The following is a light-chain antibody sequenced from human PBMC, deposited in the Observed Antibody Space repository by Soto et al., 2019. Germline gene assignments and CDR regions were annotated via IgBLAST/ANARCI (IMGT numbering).Light chain of an antibody. CDR2: EVT. V-gene: IGLV2-8*01. J-gene: IGLJ2*01. CDR1: SSDVGGYNN. Sequence: QSALTQPPSASGSPGQSVAISCSGTSSDVGGYNNVSWYQQYPGKAPKLMIYEVTKRPSGDPDRFSGSKSGNTASLTVSGLQAEDEADYYCSSYGGKNNLLFGGGTKLTVL. CDR3: SSYGGKNNLL.